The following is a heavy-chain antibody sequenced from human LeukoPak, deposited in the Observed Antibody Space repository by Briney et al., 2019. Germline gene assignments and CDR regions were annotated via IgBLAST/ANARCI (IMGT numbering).Heavy chain of an antibody. V-gene: IGHV4-39*01. CDR1: GGSISSRTYY. CDR2: IYYSGST. CDR3: ARPRVRVRAFDI. Sequence: SETLSLTCAVSGGSISSRTYYWGWIRQPPGKGLEWIGSIYYSGSTHYNSSLMSRVTISVDTSKNQFSLKLSSVTAADTAVYYCARPRVRVRAFDIWGQGTMVTVSS. J-gene: IGHJ3*02. D-gene: IGHD3-10*01.